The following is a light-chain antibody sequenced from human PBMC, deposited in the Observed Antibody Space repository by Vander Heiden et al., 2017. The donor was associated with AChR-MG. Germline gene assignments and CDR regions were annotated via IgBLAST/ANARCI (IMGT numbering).Light chain of an antibody. CDR3: SSYTTPRTLV. V-gene: IGLV2-14*03. Sequence: QSALTQPASVSGSPGQSITISCTGTSSDVATYNYVSWYQQHPGNAPKLMSEDVSHRPSWVSNRCSGSKSGNTASPTISGLQAEDVAYYFCSSYTTPRTLVFGGGTKLTVL. J-gene: IGLJ3*02. CDR2: DVS. CDR1: SSDVATYNY.